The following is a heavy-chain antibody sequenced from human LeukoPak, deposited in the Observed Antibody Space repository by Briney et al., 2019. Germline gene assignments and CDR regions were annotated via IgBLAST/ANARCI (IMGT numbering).Heavy chain of an antibody. Sequence: GGSLRLSCAASGFTFSSYGMHWVRQAPGKGLEWVAVISYDGSNKYYADSVKGRFTISRDNSKNTLYLQMNSLRAEDTAVYYCAKDSIFRYYDFWSGSAVDYWGQGTLVTVSS. J-gene: IGHJ4*02. CDR3: AKDSIFRYYDFWSGSAVDY. CDR2: ISYDGSNK. V-gene: IGHV3-30*18. CDR1: GFTFSSYG. D-gene: IGHD3-3*01.